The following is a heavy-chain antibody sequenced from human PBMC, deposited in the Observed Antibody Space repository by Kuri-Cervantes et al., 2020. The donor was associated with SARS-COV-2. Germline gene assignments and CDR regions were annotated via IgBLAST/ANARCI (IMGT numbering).Heavy chain of an antibody. Sequence: SESLFLTCTVTGGSISSYYWSWIRQPAGKGLEWIGRIYTSGSTNYNPSLKSRVTISVDTSKNQFSLKLSSVTAADTAVYYCARFGYDFWSGYYYFDYWGQGTLVTVSS. J-gene: IGHJ4*02. CDR2: IYTSGST. CDR3: ARFGYDFWSGYYYFDY. CDR1: GGSISSYY. D-gene: IGHD3-3*01. V-gene: IGHV4-4*07.